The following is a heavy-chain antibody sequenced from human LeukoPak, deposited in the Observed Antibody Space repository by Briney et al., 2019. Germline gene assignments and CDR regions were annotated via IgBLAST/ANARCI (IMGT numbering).Heavy chain of an antibody. V-gene: IGHV3-74*01. D-gene: IGHD3-10*01. Sequence: GGSLRLSCAASGFTFSNFWMHWVRQAPGKGLVWVSHINSDESTTNYADSVRGRFTISRDNAKNTLYLQMNSLTAEDTAVYYCARGMRDYYGLDYWGQGTLVTVSS. CDR2: INSDESTT. J-gene: IGHJ4*02. CDR3: ARGMRDYYGLDY. CDR1: GFTFSNFW.